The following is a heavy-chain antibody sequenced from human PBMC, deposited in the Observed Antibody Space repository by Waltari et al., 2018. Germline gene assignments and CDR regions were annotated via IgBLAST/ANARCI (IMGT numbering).Heavy chain of an antibody. CDR2: IIPIFGTA. Sequence: QVQLVQSGAEVQKPGCSVKVSCKASGGTFSSYAITWVRQAPGQGLEWRGGIIPIFGTANYAQKIQGRVTITTDESTSTAYMELSSLRSEDTAVYYCATVGGSWDPVDDWGQGTLVTVSS. CDR1: GGTFSSYA. J-gene: IGHJ4*02. D-gene: IGHD6-13*01. CDR3: ATVGGSWDPVDD. V-gene: IGHV1-69*05.